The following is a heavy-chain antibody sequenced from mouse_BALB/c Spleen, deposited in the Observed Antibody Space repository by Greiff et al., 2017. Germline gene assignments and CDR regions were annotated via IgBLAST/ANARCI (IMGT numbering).Heavy chain of an antibody. CDR3: ARWDDYGYFDV. CDR2: ISYSGST. CDR1: GYSITSDYA. J-gene: IGHJ1*01. V-gene: IGHV3-2*02. D-gene: IGHD2-3*01. Sequence: EVQLQESGPGLVKPSQSLSLTCTVTGYSITSDYAWNWIRQFPGNKLEWMGYISYSGSTSYNPSLKSRISITRDTSKNQFFLQLNSVTTEDTATYYCARWDDYGYFDVWGAGTTVTVSS.